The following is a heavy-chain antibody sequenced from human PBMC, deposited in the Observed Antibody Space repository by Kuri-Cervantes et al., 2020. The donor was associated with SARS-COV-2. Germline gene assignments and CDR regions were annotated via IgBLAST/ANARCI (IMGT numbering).Heavy chain of an antibody. CDR3: VENDYYDSSGYSHFDY. CDR2: IYTSGST. D-gene: IGHD3-22*01. Sequence: GSLRLSCTVSGDSISSYFWSWVRQPAGKGLEWIGHIYTSGSTNYNPSLKSRVTMSVDTSKNQFSLRLSSVTAADTAVYYCVENDYYDSSGYSHFDYWGQGTLVTVSS. J-gene: IGHJ4*02. V-gene: IGHV4-4*07. CDR1: GDSISSYF.